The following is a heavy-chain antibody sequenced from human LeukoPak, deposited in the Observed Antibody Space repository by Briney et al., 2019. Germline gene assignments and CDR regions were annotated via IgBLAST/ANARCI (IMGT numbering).Heavy chain of an antibody. J-gene: IGHJ4*02. V-gene: IGHV3-48*03. CDR3: ARKYYYDSSGYIY. Sequence: GGSLILSCAASGFTFSSYEMNWVRQAPGKGLEWVSYISSSGSTIYYADSVKGRFTISRDNAKNSLYLQMNSLRDEDTAVYYCARKYYYDSSGYIYWGQGTLVTVSS. CDR1: GFTFSSYE. D-gene: IGHD3-22*01. CDR2: ISSSGSTI.